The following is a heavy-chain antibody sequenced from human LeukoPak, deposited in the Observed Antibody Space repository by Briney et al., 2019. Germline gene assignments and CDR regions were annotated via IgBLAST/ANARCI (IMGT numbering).Heavy chain of an antibody. CDR1: GGSFSGYY. J-gene: IGHJ4*02. CDR3: RVSRYYFDY. CDR2: INHSGST. D-gene: IGHD5/OR15-5a*01. Sequence: SETLSLTCAVYGGSFSGYYWSWIRQPPGKGLEWIGEINHSGSTNYNPSLESRVTMSVDTSKNHFSLKLTSVTAADTAVYYCRVSRYYFDYWGQGALVTVSS. V-gene: IGHV4-34*01.